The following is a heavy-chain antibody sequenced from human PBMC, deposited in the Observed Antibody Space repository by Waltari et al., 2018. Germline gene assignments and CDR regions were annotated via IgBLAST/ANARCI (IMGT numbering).Heavy chain of an antibody. V-gene: IGHV1-18*01. CDR1: GYTFTSSG. D-gene: IGHD3-10*01. Sequence: QVQLVQSGAEVTKPGASVKVSCKASGYTFTSSGLSWVRQAPGQGLEWMGWISAYNGNTNYAQKLQGRVTMTTDTSTSTAYMELRSLRSDDTAVYYCARPSSGSYYNPFDYWGQGTLVTVSS. CDR3: ARPSSGSYYNPFDY. J-gene: IGHJ4*02. CDR2: ISAYNGNT.